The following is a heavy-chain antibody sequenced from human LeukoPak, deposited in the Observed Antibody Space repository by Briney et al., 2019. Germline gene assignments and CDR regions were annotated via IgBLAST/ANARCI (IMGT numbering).Heavy chain of an antibody. V-gene: IGHV3-74*01. Sequence: GGSLRLSCAASGFTFSSSWMHWVRQVPGKGLVWVSRISSDGITTNYADSVEGRFTISRDNAKNTVYLQMNSLRAEDTAVYYCARMEVAWGQGTIVTVSS. J-gene: IGHJ3*01. D-gene: IGHD3-3*01. CDR3: ARMEVA. CDR1: GFTFSSSW. CDR2: ISSDGITT.